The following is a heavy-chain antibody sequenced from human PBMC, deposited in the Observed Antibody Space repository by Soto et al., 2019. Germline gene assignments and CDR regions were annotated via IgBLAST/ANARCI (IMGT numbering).Heavy chain of an antibody. CDR1: GYIFKTYW. CDR3: ARHFVATVTDAFHI. J-gene: IGHJ3*02. V-gene: IGHV5-51*01. CDR2: IYPGDSDT. D-gene: IGHD4-17*01. Sequence: GESMKISCKGSGYIFKTYWIGWVRQMPGKGLEWMGIIYPGDSDTRYSPSFQGQVTISVDKSISTAYLQWSSLKASDTAMYFCARHFVATVTDAFHIWGQGTMVT.